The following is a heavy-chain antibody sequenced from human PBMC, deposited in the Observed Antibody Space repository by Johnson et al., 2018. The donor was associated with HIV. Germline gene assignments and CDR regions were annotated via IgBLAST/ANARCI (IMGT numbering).Heavy chain of an antibody. V-gene: IGHV3-30-3*01. CDR3: ARPHIVVGTAGYAFDI. J-gene: IGHJ3*02. Sequence: QVQLVESGGGVVQPGRSLRLSCAASGFSFTKYAMHWVRQAPGKGLEWVAIISYDGNNKYYADSVKGRFTISRDNSKNTLYLQMNSLRAEDTAVYYCARPHIVVGTAGYAFDIWGQGTMVIVSS. CDR1: GFSFTKYA. D-gene: IGHD2-21*02. CDR2: ISYDGNNK.